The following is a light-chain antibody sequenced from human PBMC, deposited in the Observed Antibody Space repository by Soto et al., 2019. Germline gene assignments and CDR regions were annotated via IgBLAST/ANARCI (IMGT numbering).Light chain of an antibody. Sequence: EIVLTQSPGTLSLSPGERATLSCRASQSVSSSYLAWYQQKPGQAPRPLIYGASSRAVGNPDRFNGRRSGTDFTLAIMRLEPEDIAVYYCQRSGNPPWTFGQGAKVEIK. CDR1: QSVSSSY. J-gene: IGKJ1*01. CDR3: QRSGNPPWT. CDR2: GAS. V-gene: IGKV3-20*01.